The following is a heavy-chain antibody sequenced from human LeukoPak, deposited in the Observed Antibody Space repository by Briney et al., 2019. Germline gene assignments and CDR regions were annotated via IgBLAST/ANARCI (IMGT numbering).Heavy chain of an antibody. CDR2: IYYSGRA. D-gene: IGHD5-12*01. J-gene: IGHJ4*02. V-gene: IGHV4-59*01. Sequence: PSETLSLTCTVSGGSISNYYWSWIRQPPGKGLEWIGYIYYSGRANYNPSLKSRVTISVDTSKNQFSLNLTSVTTADTAVYYCARMGGYSGYATHWGQGTLVTVSS. CDR1: GGSISNYY. CDR3: ARMGGYSGYATH.